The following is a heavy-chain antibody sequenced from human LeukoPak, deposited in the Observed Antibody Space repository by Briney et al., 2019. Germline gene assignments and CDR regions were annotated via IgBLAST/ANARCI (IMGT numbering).Heavy chain of an antibody. CDR1: GYTFTSYD. V-gene: IGHV1-8*01. CDR3: ARGPPYYYDSSGYLNY. CDR2: MDPNSGNT. Sequence: ASVKVSCKASGYTFTSYDINWVRQATGQGLEWMGWMDPNSGNTGYAQKFQGRVTMTRNTSITTAYMELSCLRSEDTAVYYCARGPPYYYDSSGYLNYWGQGTLVTVSS. D-gene: IGHD3-22*01. J-gene: IGHJ4*02.